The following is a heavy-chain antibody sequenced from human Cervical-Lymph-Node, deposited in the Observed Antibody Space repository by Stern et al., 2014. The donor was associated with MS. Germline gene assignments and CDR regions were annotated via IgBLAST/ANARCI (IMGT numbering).Heavy chain of an antibody. J-gene: IGHJ4*02. Sequence: QVQLVQSGAEVKKPGASLKVSCKASGYTFTSYYMHWVRQAPGQGLEWMGIINPSGGSTSYAHNIQGRLTMTRATSTSTAYLHISSLRSEDTAVYYGAREVGGWGQGTLVTVSS. CDR2: INPSGGST. D-gene: IGHD2-15*01. CDR3: AREVGG. CDR1: GYTFTSYY. V-gene: IGHV1-46*01.